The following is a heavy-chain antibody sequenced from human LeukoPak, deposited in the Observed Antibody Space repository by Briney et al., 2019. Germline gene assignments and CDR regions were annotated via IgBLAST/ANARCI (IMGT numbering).Heavy chain of an antibody. V-gene: IGHV1-2*02. CDR2: INPNSGGT. D-gene: IGHD3-10*01. CDR3: ARVRVRGVTPFDY. CDR1: GYTFTSYG. Sequence: ASVKVSCKASGYTFTSYGISWVRQAPGQGLEWMGWINPNSGGTNYAQKFQGRVTMTRDTSISTAYMELSRLRSDDTAVYYCARVRVRGVTPFDYWGQGTLVTVSS. J-gene: IGHJ4*02.